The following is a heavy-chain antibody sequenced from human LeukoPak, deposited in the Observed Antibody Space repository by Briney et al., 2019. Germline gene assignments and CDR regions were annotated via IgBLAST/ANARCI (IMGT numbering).Heavy chain of an antibody. CDR1: GFTFSSYS. Sequence: GSLRLSCAASGFTFSSYSMNWVRQAPGEGLEWVSSISSSSSYIYYADSVKGRFTISRDNAKNSLHLQMNSLRAEDTAVYYCARGRFGSYISFDYWGQGTLVTVSS. V-gene: IGHV3-21*01. CDR2: ISSSSSYI. D-gene: IGHD1-26*01. CDR3: ARGRFGSYISFDY. J-gene: IGHJ4*02.